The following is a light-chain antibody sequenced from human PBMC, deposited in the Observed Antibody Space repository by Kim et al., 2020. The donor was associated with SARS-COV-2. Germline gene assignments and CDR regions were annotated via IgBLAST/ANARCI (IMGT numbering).Light chain of an antibody. CDR2: DVS. J-gene: IGLJ2*01. CDR1: TTDVGGYNY. Sequence: QSALTQPASVSGSPGQSINISCTTTTTDVGGYNYVSWYQQHPGKAPRLLIYDVSNRPSAVSTRFSGSKSGDTASLTIYGLQAEDEADYYCSSYISSNRDVLFGGGTQLTVL. CDR3: SSYISSNRDVL. V-gene: IGLV2-14*03.